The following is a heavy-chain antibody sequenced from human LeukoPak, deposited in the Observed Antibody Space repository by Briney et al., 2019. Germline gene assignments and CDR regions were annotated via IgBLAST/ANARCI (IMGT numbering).Heavy chain of an antibody. V-gene: IGHV4-59*01. CDR2: VYYTGRT. CDR3: ARDSSTVTTRHFDY. Sequence: SETLSLTCTVSGGSINNYYWTWIRQPPGKGLECIGYVYYTGRTYYNPSLKSRVTISVDTSKNRFSLKLNSVTAADTAVYYCARDSSTVTTRHFDYWGQGTLVTVSS. CDR1: GGSINNYY. J-gene: IGHJ4*02. D-gene: IGHD4-17*01.